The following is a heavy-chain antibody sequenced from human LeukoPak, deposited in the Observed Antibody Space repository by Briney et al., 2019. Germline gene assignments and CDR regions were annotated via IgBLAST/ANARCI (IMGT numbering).Heavy chain of an antibody. CDR3: AKDRSYVVPAAKNWFDP. CDR2: ISGSGGST. Sequence: PGGSLRLSCAASGFTFSSYAMSWVRQAPGKGLEWVSAISGSGGSTYYADSVKGRFTISRDNSKNTLYLQMNSLRAEDTAVYYCAKDRSYVVPAAKNWFDPWGQGTLVTVSS. J-gene: IGHJ5*02. V-gene: IGHV3-23*01. CDR1: GFTFSSYA. D-gene: IGHD2-2*01.